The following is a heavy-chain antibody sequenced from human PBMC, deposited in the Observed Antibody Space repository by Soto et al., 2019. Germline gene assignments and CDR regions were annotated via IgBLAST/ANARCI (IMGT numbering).Heavy chain of an antibody. CDR1: GYTFTGYY. Sequence: GASVKVSCKASGYTFTGYYMQWVRQAPGQGLEWMGRIIPIFGTPYYAQKFQGRVTITADKSTSTVYMELSSLGSDDTAVYFCARGLECRGYCLDKPTWFGPWGQGTLVTVSS. D-gene: IGHD2-15*01. CDR3: ARGLECRGYCLDKPTWFGP. J-gene: IGHJ5*02. CDR2: IIPIFGTP. V-gene: IGHV1-69*06.